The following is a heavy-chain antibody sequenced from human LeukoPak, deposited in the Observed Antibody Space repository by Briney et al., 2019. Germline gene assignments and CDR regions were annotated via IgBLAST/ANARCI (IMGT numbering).Heavy chain of an antibody. CDR1: RFTFSSYG. D-gene: IGHD3-9*01. CDR3: AKDLDPLDYFDS. Sequence: GGSLRLSCAASRFTFSSYGMIWVRQAPGRGLEWVSAISRSGGNTYYVDSVKGRFTISRDNAKNTLYLQMNSLRAEDTAVYYCAKDLDPLDYFDSWGQGTLVTVSS. V-gene: IGHV3-23*01. J-gene: IGHJ4*02. CDR2: ISRSGGNT.